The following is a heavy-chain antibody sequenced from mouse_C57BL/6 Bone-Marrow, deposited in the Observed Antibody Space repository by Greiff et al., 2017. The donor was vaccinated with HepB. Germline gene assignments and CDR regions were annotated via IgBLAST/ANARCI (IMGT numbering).Heavy chain of an antibody. CDR2: ISSGSSTI. CDR1: GFTFSDYG. V-gene: IGHV5-17*01. CDR3: APPFGPWFAY. Sequence: EVKLQESGGGLVKPGGSLKLSCAASGFTFSDYGMHWVRQAPEKGLEWVAYISSGSSTIYYADTVKGRFTISRDNAKNTLFLQMTSLRSEDTAMYYCAPPFGPWFAYWGQGTLVTVSA. J-gene: IGHJ3*01.